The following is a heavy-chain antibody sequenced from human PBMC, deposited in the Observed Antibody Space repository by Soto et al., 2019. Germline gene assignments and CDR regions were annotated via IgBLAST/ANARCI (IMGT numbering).Heavy chain of an antibody. CDR2: ISYDGSNK. D-gene: IGHD2-15*01. J-gene: IGHJ4*02. CDR1: GFTFSSYG. Sequence: LRLSCAASGFTFSSYGMHWVRQAPGKGLEWVAVISYDGSNKYYADSVKGRFTISRDNSKNTLYLQMNSLRAEDTAVYYCALGGYLVPGFDYWGQGTLVTVSS. V-gene: IGHV3-30*03. CDR3: ALGGYLVPGFDY.